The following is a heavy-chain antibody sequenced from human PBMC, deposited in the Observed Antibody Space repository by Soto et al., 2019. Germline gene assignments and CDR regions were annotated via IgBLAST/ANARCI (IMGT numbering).Heavy chain of an antibody. CDR1: GFSFSSYA. Sequence: GGSLRLSCAASGFSFSSYAMSWVRQAPGKGLEWVSAISGSGGSTYYADSVKGRFTISRDNSKNTLYLQMNSLRAEDTAVYYCARERIIVFRYYFAYWGQGTLVTVSS. V-gene: IGHV3-23*01. CDR3: ARERIIVFRYYFAY. CDR2: ISGSGGST. J-gene: IGHJ4*02. D-gene: IGHD2-15*01.